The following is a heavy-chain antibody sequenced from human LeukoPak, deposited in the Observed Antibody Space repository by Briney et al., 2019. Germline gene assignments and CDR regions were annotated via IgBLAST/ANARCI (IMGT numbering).Heavy chain of an antibody. Sequence: ALRLSCAASGFTFSSYSMNWVRQAPGKGLEWVSSISSSSSYIYYADSVKGRFTISRDNAKNSLYLQMNSLRAEGTAVYYCARASMVRGVIINRLDYWGQGTLVTVSS. J-gene: IGHJ4*02. D-gene: IGHD3-10*01. V-gene: IGHV3-21*01. CDR1: GFTFSSYS. CDR2: ISSSSSYI. CDR3: ARASMVRGVIINRLDY.